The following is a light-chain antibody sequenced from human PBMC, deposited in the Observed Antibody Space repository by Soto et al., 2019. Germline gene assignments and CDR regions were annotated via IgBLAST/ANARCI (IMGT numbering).Light chain of an antibody. Sequence: ETVMTQSPATLSVSPGERATLSCRASQSVNSNLAWYQQKLGQAPRVLIYDASSRPTDIPARFSGSGSGTDFTLTISSLEPEDFAVYYCQQFGGSPPRTFGQGTKVDIK. CDR1: QSVNSN. CDR2: DAS. V-gene: IGKV3-20*01. J-gene: IGKJ1*01. CDR3: QQFGGSPPRT.